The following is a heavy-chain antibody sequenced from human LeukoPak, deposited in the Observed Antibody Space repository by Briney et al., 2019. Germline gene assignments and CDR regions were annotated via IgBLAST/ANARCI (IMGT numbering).Heavy chain of an antibody. D-gene: IGHD1-26*01. V-gene: IGHV5-51*01. Sequence: GESLKISCKGSGYSFTSYWIGWVRQMPGKGLEWMGIIYPGDSDTRYSPSFQGQVTISADKSISTAYLQWSSLKASDTAMYYCARHITGWGYSGSYGVSDYWGQGTLVTVSS. CDR2: IYPGDSDT. CDR1: GYSFTSYW. J-gene: IGHJ4*02. CDR3: ARHITGWGYSGSYGVSDY.